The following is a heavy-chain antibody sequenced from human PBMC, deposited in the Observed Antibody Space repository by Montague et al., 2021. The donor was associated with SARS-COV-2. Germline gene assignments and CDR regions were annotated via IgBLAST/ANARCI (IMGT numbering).Heavy chain of an antibody. J-gene: IGHJ5*02. CDR2: IYSSGDT. Sequence: SLRLSCAASGFTVSSTYMSWVRQAPGKGLEWISVIYSSGDTYHADSMKDRFTISRDNSKNTVYLQMHILRAEDTAVYYSASGMFDTWGQGTLVTVSS. CDR1: GFTVSSTY. V-gene: IGHV3-66*01. CDR3: ASGMFDT.